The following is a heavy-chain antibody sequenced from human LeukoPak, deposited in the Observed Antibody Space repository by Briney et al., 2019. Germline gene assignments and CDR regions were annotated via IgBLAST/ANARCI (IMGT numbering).Heavy chain of an antibody. V-gene: IGHV3-9*01. CDR2: ISWNSGSI. CDR3: AKDNGDSIIMVRGAPIDY. CDR1: GFTFDDYA. D-gene: IGHD3-10*01. Sequence: GGSLSLSCAASGFTFDDYAMHWVRQAPGKGLEWVSGISWNSGSIGYADSVKGRFTISRDNAKNSLYLQMNSLRAEDTALYYCAKDNGDSIIMVRGAPIDYWGQGTLVTVSS. J-gene: IGHJ4*02.